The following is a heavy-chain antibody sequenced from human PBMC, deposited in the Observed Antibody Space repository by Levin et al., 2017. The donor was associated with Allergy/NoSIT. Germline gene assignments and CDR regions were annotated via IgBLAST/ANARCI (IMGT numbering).Heavy chain of an antibody. J-gene: IGHJ4*02. Sequence: SQTLSLTCSVSGGSVSSGSYYWSWIRQPPGKGLEWIGYIFYSGTTNYNLSLKSRVTILVDTSKNQFSLKLSSVTAADTAVYYCARAGHYGDYCDYWGQGTLVTVSS. V-gene: IGHV4-61*01. D-gene: IGHD4-17*01. CDR2: IFYSGTT. CDR3: ARAGHYGDYCDY. CDR1: GGSVSSGSYY.